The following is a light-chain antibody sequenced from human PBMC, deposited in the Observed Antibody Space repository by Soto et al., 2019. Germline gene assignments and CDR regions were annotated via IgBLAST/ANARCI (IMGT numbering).Light chain of an antibody. Sequence: EIVMTQSPATLSVSPGERATLYFRASQSVSSNLAWYQQKPGQAPRLLIYGASNRATGIPARFSGSGSGTDFTLTISNLEPEDFAVYYCQQHSHWPPWTFGQGTKVDI. V-gene: IGKV3-11*01. CDR2: GAS. J-gene: IGKJ1*01. CDR1: QSVSSN. CDR3: QQHSHWPPWT.